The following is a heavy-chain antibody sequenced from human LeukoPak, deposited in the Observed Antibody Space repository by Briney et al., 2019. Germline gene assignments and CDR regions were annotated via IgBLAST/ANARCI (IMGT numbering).Heavy chain of an antibody. D-gene: IGHD6-13*01. CDR3: ARDSTTWSFDY. Sequence: GASVKVSCKASGYTFTRNKIYWVRQAPGKGLEWMGTFNPSSGSTNYAQKFQGRVTMTRDTSTSTVYMELSSLRSEDTAVYYCARDSTTWSFDYRGQGTLVIVSS. CDR2: FNPSSGST. J-gene: IGHJ4*02. CDR1: GYTFTRNK. V-gene: IGHV1-46*01.